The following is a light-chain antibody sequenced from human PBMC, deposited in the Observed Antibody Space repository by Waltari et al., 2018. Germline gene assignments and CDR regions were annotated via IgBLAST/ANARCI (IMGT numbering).Light chain of an antibody. CDR1: SSDIGGYNY. J-gene: IGLJ2*01. V-gene: IGLV2-14*01. CDR3: SSYTSSSTLL. Sequence: QSALTQPASVSGSPGQSITISCTGTSSDIGGYNYVPCYQQHPGKAPKLMIYEVNNRPSGISNRFSGSKSVNTASLTISGLQAEDEADYYCSSYTSSSTLLFGGGTKLTVL. CDR2: EVN.